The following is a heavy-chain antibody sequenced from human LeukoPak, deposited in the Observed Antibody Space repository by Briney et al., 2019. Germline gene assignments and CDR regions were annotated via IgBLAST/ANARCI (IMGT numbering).Heavy chain of an antibody. CDR3: ARGYFDSSGEFDY. J-gene: IGHJ4*02. CDR2: IYSGGST. CDR1: GFTVSSNY. D-gene: IGHD3-22*01. Sequence: GGSLRLSCAASGFTVSSNYMSCVRQAPGKGLEWVSIIYSGGSTYYADSVKDRFTISRDNSKNTLYLQMNSLRAEDTAMYYCARGYFDSSGEFDYWGQGTLVTVSS. V-gene: IGHV3-66*01.